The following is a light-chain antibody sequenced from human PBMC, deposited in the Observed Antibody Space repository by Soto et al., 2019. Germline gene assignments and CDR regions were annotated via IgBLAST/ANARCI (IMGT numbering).Light chain of an antibody. CDR1: QDTSNY. CDR3: QQYDSLPRT. CDR2: DAS. J-gene: IGKJ1*01. V-gene: IGKV1-33*01. Sequence: IQLTESPASMSASLRDRVTISCLASQDTSNYLNWYQQKPGKAPKLLIYDASNLETGVPSRFSGSGSGTDFNLTISSLQPEDIATYYCQQYDSLPRTFGQGTKVDIK.